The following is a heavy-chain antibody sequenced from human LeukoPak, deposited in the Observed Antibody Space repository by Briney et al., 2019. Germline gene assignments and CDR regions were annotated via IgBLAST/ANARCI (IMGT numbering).Heavy chain of an antibody. D-gene: IGHD2-8*02. V-gene: IGHV4-34*01. CDR1: GGSFSGYY. CDR3: ARDTAGGYHDAFDI. CDR2: INHSGSA. J-gene: IGHJ3*02. Sequence: SETLSLTCAVYGGSFSGYYWSWIRQPPGKGLEWIGEINHSGSANYNPSLKSRVTISVDTSKNQFSLKLSSVTAADTAVYYCARDTAGGYHDAFDIWGQGTMVTVSS.